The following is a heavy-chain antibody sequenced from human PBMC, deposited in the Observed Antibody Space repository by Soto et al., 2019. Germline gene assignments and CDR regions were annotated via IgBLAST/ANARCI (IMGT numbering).Heavy chain of an antibody. D-gene: IGHD1-7*01. CDR3: AGRRVWKLELPNWFDP. V-gene: IGHV4-39*01. Sequence: SETLSLTCTVSGGSISSSSYYWGWIRQPPGKGLEWIGSIYYSGSTYYNPSLKSRVTISVDTSKNQFSRKLSSVTAADTAVYYCAGRRVWKLELPNWFDPWGQGTLVTVSS. J-gene: IGHJ5*02. CDR1: GGSISSSSYY. CDR2: IYYSGST.